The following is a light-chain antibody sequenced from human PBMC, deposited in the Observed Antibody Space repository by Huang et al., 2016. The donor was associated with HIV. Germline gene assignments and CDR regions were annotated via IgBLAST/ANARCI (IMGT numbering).Light chain of an antibody. CDR2: ASS. Sequence: DIQMTQSPSSLSASVGDRVTITCRASQTISSYLNWYQQKPGKAPQLLIYASSSLQSGVPSRFSGSGSGTDFTLTISSLQPEDFATYYCQQSYRAPPLTFGGGTKVEI. J-gene: IGKJ4*01. CDR3: QQSYRAPPLT. CDR1: QTISSY. V-gene: IGKV1-39*01.